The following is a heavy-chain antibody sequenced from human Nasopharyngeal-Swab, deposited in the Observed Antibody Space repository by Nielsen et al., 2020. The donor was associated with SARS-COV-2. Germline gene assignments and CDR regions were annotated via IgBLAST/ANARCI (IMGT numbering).Heavy chain of an antibody. Sequence: GESLKISCEGSGYSFSNYWISWVRQVPGKGLEWMGKVDPSDSYTDYSPSLRGHVTISVDRSISTAYLQWSSLKASDTAMYCCARQYQNYFGSGDYHGAFDIWGQGTMVTVSS. CDR1: GYSFSNYW. V-gene: IGHV5-10-1*01. J-gene: IGHJ3*02. D-gene: IGHD3-10*01. CDR2: VDPSDSYT. CDR3: ARQYQNYFGSGDYHGAFDI.